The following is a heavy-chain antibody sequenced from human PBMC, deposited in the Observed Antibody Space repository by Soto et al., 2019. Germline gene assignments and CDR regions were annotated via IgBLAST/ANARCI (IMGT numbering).Heavy chain of an antibody. Sequence: GGSLRLSCVASGFTFSSYSIVWVRQVPGKGLEWVSYIFTTGTTMYYADSVNGRFTVSRDNAKNSLYLQMNSLRDEDTAVYYCARERAVGIAVALNWFDPWGQGTLVTVSS. V-gene: IGHV3-48*02. CDR1: GFTFSSYS. CDR2: IFTTGTTM. CDR3: ARERAVGIAVALNWFDP. D-gene: IGHD6-19*01. J-gene: IGHJ5*02.